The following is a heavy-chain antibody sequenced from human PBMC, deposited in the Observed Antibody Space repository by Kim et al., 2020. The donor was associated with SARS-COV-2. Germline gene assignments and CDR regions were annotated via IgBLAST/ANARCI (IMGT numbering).Heavy chain of an antibody. D-gene: IGHD3-10*01. CDR1: GYSFTSYW. Sequence: GESLKISCKGSGYSFTSYWIGWVRQMPGKGLEWMGIIYPGDSDTRYSPSFQGQVTISADKSISTAYLQWSSLKASDTAMYYCAGLSGILWFGELVWFDPWGQGTLVTVSS. V-gene: IGHV5-51*01. CDR2: IYPGDSDT. CDR3: AGLSGILWFGELVWFDP. J-gene: IGHJ5*02.